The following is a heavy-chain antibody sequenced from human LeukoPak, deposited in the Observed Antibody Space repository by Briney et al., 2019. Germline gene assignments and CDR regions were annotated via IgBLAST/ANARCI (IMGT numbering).Heavy chain of an antibody. V-gene: IGHV3-64*02. CDR2: ITSNGGST. D-gene: IGHD2-15*01. Sequence: PGGSLRLSCSASGFTFSSFAIHWVRHAPGKGLEYVSTITSNGGSTYYADSVKGRFTISRDNSKNTVYLQMGSLRTEDMAVYYCARGWWYLDYWGQGTLVTVSS. CDR1: GFTFSSFA. CDR3: ARGWWYLDY. J-gene: IGHJ4*02.